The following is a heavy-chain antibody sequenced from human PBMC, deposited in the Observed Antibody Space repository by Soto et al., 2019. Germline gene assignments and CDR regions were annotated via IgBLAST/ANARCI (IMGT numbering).Heavy chain of an antibody. Sequence: QVQLVESGGGVVQPGRSLRLSCAASGFTFSSYGMHWVRQAPGKGLEWVAVIWYDGSNKYYADSVKGRFTISRDNSKNTLYLQMNSLRAEDMAVYYCARDQPDYYGSGSYLDYWGQGTLVTVSS. V-gene: IGHV3-33*01. CDR2: IWYDGSNK. D-gene: IGHD3-10*01. CDR1: GFTFSSYG. J-gene: IGHJ4*02. CDR3: ARDQPDYYGSGSYLDY.